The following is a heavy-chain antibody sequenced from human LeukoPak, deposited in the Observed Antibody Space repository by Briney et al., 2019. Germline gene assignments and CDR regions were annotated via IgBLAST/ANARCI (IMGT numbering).Heavy chain of an antibody. D-gene: IGHD3-22*01. J-gene: IGHJ3*02. CDR3: ARDSPAKNYYDSSGSAFDI. CDR1: GYTFTSFG. Sequence: ASVKVSCKASGYTFTSFGFSWVRQAPGQGLEWMGWISAYNGNTNSAQKLQGRVTMTTDTSTSTAYMELRSLRSDDTAVYYCARDSPAKNYYDSSGSAFDIWGQGTMVTVSS. CDR2: ISAYNGNT. V-gene: IGHV1-18*01.